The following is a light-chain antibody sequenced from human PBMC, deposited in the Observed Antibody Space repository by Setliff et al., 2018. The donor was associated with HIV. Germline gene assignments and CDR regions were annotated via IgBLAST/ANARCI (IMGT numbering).Light chain of an antibody. V-gene: IGLV2-14*01. J-gene: IGLJ1*01. CDR2: GVS. Sequence: QSALTQPASVSGSPGQSITVSCTDIDPYNSVSWYQQLPGKAPKLILYGVSVRPSGISHRFAGSKSDNTASLTISGLEAEDEGSYYCSSYTSSGAPSYVFGTGTKVTV. CDR3: SSYTSSGAPSYV. CDR1: IDPYNS.